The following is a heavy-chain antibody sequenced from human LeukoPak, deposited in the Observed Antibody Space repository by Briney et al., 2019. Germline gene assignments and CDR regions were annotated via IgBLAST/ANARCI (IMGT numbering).Heavy chain of an antibody. CDR3: ARLKCSGGSCYSERYYFDY. Sequence: GGSLRLSCAASGFTFSSYAMSWVRQAPGKGLEWASVIYSDGSTYYADSVKGRFTISRDNSKNRLYLQMNSLRAEDTAVYYCARLKCSGGSCYSERYYFDYWGQGTVVTVSS. D-gene: IGHD2-15*01. V-gene: IGHV3-66*04. J-gene: IGHJ4*02. CDR2: IYSDGST. CDR1: GFTFSSYA.